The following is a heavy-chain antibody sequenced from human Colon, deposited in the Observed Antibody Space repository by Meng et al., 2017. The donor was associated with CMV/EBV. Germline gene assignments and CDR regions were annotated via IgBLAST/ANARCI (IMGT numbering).Heavy chain of an antibody. V-gene: IGHV1-18*01. CDR2: ISAYNGNT. Sequence: QVQLMQSGAEVKKPGASVKVSCKASGYNFTSYGITWVRKAPGQGLEWLGWISAYNGNTNYAERFEGRVTMTTDTDTSTVFMELRSLTSDDTAEYYCARGEGYYDRWGQGTLVTVSS. J-gene: IGHJ5*02. CDR3: ARGEGYYDR. D-gene: IGHD5-24*01. CDR1: GYNFTSYG.